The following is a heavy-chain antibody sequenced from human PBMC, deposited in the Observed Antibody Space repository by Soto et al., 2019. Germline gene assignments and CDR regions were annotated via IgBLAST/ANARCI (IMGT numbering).Heavy chain of an antibody. J-gene: IGHJ6*03. CDR2: VSHRGST. D-gene: IGHD3-16*01. Sequence: QLQLQESGPGLVKPSETLSLTCTVSGGSISSSSFYWGWVRQPPGKGLEWIRSVSHRGSTYYNPSLMCRVTLSVDRSKNHFSLKRISVTAADTAVYYCVSPYNFYFRDVWGKGTPVTVSS. V-gene: IGHV4-39*02. CDR3: VSPYNFYFRDV. CDR1: GGSISSSSFY.